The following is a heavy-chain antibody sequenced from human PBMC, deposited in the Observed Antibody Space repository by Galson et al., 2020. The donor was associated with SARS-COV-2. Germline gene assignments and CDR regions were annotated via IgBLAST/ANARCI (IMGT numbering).Heavy chain of an antibody. CDR2: IYQSGTT. D-gene: IGHD2-15*01. CDR3: ARSQYCSGGSCSTFAY. J-gene: IGHJ4*02. Sequence: SETLSLTCAVSGDSISSANWWSWFRQPPGKGLEWIGEIYQSGTTNYNPSLKSRVTISVDKSKNQFSLNLNSVTAADTATYYCARSQYCSGGSCSTFAYWGQGTLVTVSS. CDR1: GDSISSANW. V-gene: IGHV4-4*02.